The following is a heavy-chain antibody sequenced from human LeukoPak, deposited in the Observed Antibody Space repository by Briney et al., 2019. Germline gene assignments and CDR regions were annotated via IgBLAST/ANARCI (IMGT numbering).Heavy chain of an antibody. CDR2: IYHSGST. D-gene: IGHD6-13*01. CDR3: ARFDSSSQMGAFDI. J-gene: IGHJ3*02. V-gene: IGHV4-4*02. CDR1: GGSINISNW. Sequence: SETLSLTCAVSGGSINISNWWSWVRQPPGKGLEWIGEIYHSGSTNYNPSLKSRVTISLDKSKNQFSLKLTSMTAADTAVYFCARFDSSSQMGAFDIWGQGTMVAVSS.